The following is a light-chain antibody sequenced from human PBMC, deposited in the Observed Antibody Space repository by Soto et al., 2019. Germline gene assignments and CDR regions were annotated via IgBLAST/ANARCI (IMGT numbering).Light chain of an antibody. CDR1: QSIRSNY. CDR3: QQYGSSPRT. V-gene: IGKV3-20*01. Sequence: EIVLTQSPGTLSFSPGERATLSCMASQSIRSNYVAWYQQKPGQGPRLLIYGASSRATGIPDRFSGSGSGTDFTLIISRLEPEDFAMYYCQQYGSSPRTFGQGTKVDIK. CDR2: GAS. J-gene: IGKJ1*01.